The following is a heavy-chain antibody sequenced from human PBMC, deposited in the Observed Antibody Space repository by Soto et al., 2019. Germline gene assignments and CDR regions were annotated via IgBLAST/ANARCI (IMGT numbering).Heavy chain of an antibody. CDR1: GGSISSGGYY. Sequence: SETLSLTCTVSGGSISSGGYYWSWIRQHPGKGLEWIGYIYYSGSTYYNPSLKSRVTISVDTSKNQFSLKLSSVTAADTAVYYCATNHPEYQLLYGYFDYWGQGTLVTVSS. CDR2: IYYSGST. J-gene: IGHJ4*02. D-gene: IGHD2-2*02. CDR3: ATNHPEYQLLYGYFDY. V-gene: IGHV4-31*03.